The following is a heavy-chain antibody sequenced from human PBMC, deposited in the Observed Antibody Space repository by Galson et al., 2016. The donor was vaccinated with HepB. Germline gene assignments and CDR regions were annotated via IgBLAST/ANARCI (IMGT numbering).Heavy chain of an antibody. J-gene: IGHJ4*02. Sequence: TLSLTCSVSGGSISSDGYYWSWIRQHPGQGLEWIGYIYYSGSTYYTPSLKSQVTISADTSTHEFSLKLSSVTAADTAVSYGASGYCSGGSCYFDSWGQGTLVTVSS. CDR3: ASGYCSGGSCYFDS. CDR2: IYYSGST. V-gene: IGHV4-31*01. CDR1: GGSISSDGYY. D-gene: IGHD2-15*01.